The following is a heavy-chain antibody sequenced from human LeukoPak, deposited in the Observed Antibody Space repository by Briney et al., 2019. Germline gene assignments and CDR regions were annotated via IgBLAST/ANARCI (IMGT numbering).Heavy chain of an antibody. V-gene: IGHV4-59*08. CDR2: IYYTGST. D-gene: IGHD6-13*01. Sequence: SETLSLTCSVSGGSLSTYYWSWIRQPPGKGLEWIGYIYYTGSTGSNPSLKSRVTISIDTSKNQFSLRLSSLTAADTAVYYCARLVGSSWYHEVLLGRDYWGQGTLVTVSS. J-gene: IGHJ4*02. CDR1: GGSLSTYY. CDR3: ARLVGSSWYHEVLLGRDY.